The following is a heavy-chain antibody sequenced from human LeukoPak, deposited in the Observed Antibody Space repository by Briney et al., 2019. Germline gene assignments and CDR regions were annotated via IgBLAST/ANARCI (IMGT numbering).Heavy chain of an antibody. CDR2: ISYDGSNK. D-gene: IGHD4-17*01. CDR3: ARDLERDDYGDYVDAFDI. V-gene: IGHV3-30*03. J-gene: IGHJ3*02. Sequence: GGSLRLSCAASGFTFSSYGMHWVRQAPGKGLEWVAVISYDGSNKYYADSVKGRFTISRDNSKNTLYLQMNSLRAEDTAVYYCARDLERDDYGDYVDAFDIWGQGTMVTVSS. CDR1: GFTFSSYG.